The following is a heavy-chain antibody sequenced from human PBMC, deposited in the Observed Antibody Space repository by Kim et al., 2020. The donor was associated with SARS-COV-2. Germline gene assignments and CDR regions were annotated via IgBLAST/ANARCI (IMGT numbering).Heavy chain of an antibody. CDR3: ARGLRGYSGYDWGH. CDR2: INHSGST. V-gene: IGHV4-34*01. CDR1: GGSFSGYY. D-gene: IGHD5-12*01. J-gene: IGHJ4*02. Sequence: SETLSLTCAVYGGSFSGYYWSWIRQPPGKGLEWIGEINHSGSTNYNPSLKSRVTISVDTSKNQFSLKLSSVTAADTAVYYCARGLRGYSGYDWGHWGQGTLVTVSS.